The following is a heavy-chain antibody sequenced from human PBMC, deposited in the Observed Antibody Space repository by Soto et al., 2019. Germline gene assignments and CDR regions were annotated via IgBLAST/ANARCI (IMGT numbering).Heavy chain of an antibody. CDR2: IWYDGSNK. V-gene: IGHV3-33*01. Sequence: QVQLVESGGGVVQPGRSLRLSCAASGFTFSSYGMHWVRQAPGKGLEWVAVIWYDGSNKYYADSVKGRFTISRDNSKNTLYLQMNSLRAEDTAVYYCATADRTVTTIADYWGQGTLVTVSS. J-gene: IGHJ4*02. CDR1: GFTFSSYG. CDR3: ATADRTVTTIADY. D-gene: IGHD4-17*01.